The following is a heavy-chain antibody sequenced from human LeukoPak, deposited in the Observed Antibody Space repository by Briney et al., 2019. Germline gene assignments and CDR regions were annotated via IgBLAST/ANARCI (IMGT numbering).Heavy chain of an antibody. CDR3: AGVRSTVGWRSFDY. Sequence: SETLSVTCTVSGSSGSYYLRWIRQAPAQGLEWIGHSYYTGSPNYNPSLKSRVTISVDTPKNQFSLKLGSVTAADTAVYYCAGVRSTVGWRSFDYWGQGILVTVSS. V-gene: IGHV4-59*08. D-gene: IGHD4-23*01. CDR2: SYYTGSP. J-gene: IGHJ4*02. CDR1: GSSGSYY.